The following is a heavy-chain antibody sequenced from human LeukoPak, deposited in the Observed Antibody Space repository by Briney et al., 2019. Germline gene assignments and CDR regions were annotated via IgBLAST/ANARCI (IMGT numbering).Heavy chain of an antibody. CDR2: FDPEDGET. CDR3: ATSPLYCSGGSCYSHWFDP. CDR1: GYTPTELS. D-gene: IGHD2-15*01. Sequence: ASVKVSCKVSGYTPTELSMHWVRQAPGKGLEWMGGFDPEDGETIYAQKFQGRVTMTEDTSTDTAYMELSSLRSEDTAVYYCATSPLYCSGGSCYSHWFDPWGQGTLVTVSS. J-gene: IGHJ5*02. V-gene: IGHV1-24*01.